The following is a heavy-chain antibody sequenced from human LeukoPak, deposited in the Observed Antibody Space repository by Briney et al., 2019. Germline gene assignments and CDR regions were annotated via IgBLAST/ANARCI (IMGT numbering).Heavy chain of an antibody. D-gene: IGHD1-7*01. CDR3: ARDNYAGANWFDP. CDR1: GGTFSSYA. V-gene: IGHV1-69*05. CDR2: IIPIFGTA. J-gene: IGHJ5*02. Sequence: SVKVSCKASGGTFSSYAISWVRQAPGQGLEWMGGIIPIFGTANYAQKFQGRVTITTDESTSTAYMELSSLRSEDTAVYYCARDNYAGANWFDPWGQGILVTVSS.